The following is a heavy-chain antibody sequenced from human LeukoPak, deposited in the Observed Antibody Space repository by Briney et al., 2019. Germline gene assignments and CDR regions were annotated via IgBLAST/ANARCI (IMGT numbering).Heavy chain of an antibody. V-gene: IGHV3-23*01. CDR3: AKDPGDDYYDSSGYAYFDY. J-gene: IGHJ4*02. CDR1: GFTFSSYA. CDR2: ISGSGGST. Sequence: PGGSLRLSCAASGFTFSSYAMSWVRQAPGKRLEWVSPISGSGGSTYYADSVKGRVTISRDNSKNTLYLQMNSLRAEDTAVYYCAKDPGDDYYDSSGYAYFDYWGQGTLVTVSS. D-gene: IGHD3-22*01.